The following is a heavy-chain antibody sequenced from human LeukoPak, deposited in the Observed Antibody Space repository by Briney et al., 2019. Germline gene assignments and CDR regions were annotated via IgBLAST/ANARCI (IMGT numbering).Heavy chain of an antibody. V-gene: IGHV4-31*03. CDR2: SYYSGST. CDR1: GGSSSIGGYY. Sequence: SETLSLTCSVSGGSSSIGGYYWSWIRQHPGKGLEWIAYSYYSGSTYYNPSLKSRVAISVDMSKSQFSLSLASVTAADTAVNYCARRTFGGVNGMDVWGQGTTVTVSS. CDR3: ARRTFGGVNGMDV. J-gene: IGHJ6*02. D-gene: IGHD3-10*01.